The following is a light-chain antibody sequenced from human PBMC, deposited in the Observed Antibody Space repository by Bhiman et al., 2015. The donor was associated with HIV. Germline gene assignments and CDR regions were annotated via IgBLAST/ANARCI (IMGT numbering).Light chain of an antibody. CDR2: GNS. J-gene: IGLJ3*02. V-gene: IGLV1-40*01. Sequence: QSVLTQPPSVSGAPGQRVTISCTGSNSNIGAGYDVHWYQLLPGTAPKLLIYGNSNRPSGVPDRFSGSKSGTSASLAITGLQAEDEADYYCQSYDSSLSGYWVFGGGTKLTVL. CDR3: QSYDSSLSGYWV. CDR1: NSNIGAGYD.